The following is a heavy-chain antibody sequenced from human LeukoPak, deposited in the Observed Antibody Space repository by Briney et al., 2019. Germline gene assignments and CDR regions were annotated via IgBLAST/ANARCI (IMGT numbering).Heavy chain of an antibody. J-gene: IGHJ3*02. CDR1: GGSINTYF. Sequence: SETLSLTCTVSGGSINTYFWTWIRQPPGKGLEWIGYIYYTGSTNYNPSLKSRVTISVDTSKNQFSLKLSCVTAADTAVYYCARDQGGYCGGDCFIHDAFDIWGQGTMVTVSS. D-gene: IGHD2-21*02. CDR3: ARDQGGYCGGDCFIHDAFDI. CDR2: IYYTGST. V-gene: IGHV4-59*12.